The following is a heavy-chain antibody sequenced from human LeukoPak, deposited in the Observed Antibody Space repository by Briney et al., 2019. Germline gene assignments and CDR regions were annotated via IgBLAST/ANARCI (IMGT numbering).Heavy chain of an antibody. D-gene: IGHD3-3*01. CDR2: IYHSGST. CDR1: GGSISSYY. CDR3: ARALYYDFWSGYGNAFDI. V-gene: IGHV4-59*08. Sequence: PSETLSLICTVSGGSISSYYWSWIRQPLGKGLEWIGSIYHSGSTYYNPSLKSRVTISVDTSKNQFSLKLSSVTAADTAVYYCARALYYDFWSGYGNAFDIWGQGTMVTVSS. J-gene: IGHJ3*02.